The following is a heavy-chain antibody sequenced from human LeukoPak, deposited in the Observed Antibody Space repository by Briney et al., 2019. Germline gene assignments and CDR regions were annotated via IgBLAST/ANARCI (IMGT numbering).Heavy chain of an antibody. J-gene: IGHJ4*02. CDR2: IFDAGRT. D-gene: IGHD6-19*01. CDR1: GFTVSGTY. V-gene: IGHV3-53*01. Sequence: TGGSLRLSCAASGFTVSGTYMSWVRQAAGKGWEWDSTIFDAGRTTYADSVKGRFTISRDNYKNTLFLQMKSLRADDTAVYYCAGATKWLAHDFWGQGTLVTVSS. CDR3: AGATKWLAHDF.